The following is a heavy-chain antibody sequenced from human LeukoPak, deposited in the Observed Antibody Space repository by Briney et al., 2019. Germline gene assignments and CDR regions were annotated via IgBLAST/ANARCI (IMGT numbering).Heavy chain of an antibody. CDR1: GFTFSSYS. CDR3: AREVGSPDVRSAFDI. J-gene: IGHJ3*02. V-gene: IGHV3-21*01. CDR2: ISSSSSYI. D-gene: IGHD3-10*01. Sequence: AGGSLRLSCAASGFTFSSYSMNWVRQAPGEGLEWVSSISSSSSYIYYADSVKGRFTISRDNAKNSLYLQMISLRAEDTAVYYCAREVGSPDVRSAFDIWGQGTLVTVSS.